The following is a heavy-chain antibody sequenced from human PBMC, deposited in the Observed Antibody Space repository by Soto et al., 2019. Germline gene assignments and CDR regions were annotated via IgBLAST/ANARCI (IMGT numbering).Heavy chain of an antibody. CDR2: ISGSGGST. CDR3: AKDPLGLWFGGSYDY. D-gene: IGHD3-10*01. J-gene: IGHJ4*02. CDR1: GFTFSSYA. V-gene: IGHV3-23*01. Sequence: GGSLRLSCAASGFTFSSYAMSWVRQAPGKGLEWVSAISGSGGSTYYADSVKGRFTISRDNSKNTLYLQMNSLRAEDTAVYYSAKDPLGLWFGGSYDYWGQGTLVTVSS.